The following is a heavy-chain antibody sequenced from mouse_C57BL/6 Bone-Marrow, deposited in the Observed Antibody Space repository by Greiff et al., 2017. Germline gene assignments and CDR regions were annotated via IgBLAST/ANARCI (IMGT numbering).Heavy chain of an antibody. CDR3: VRGNFYAMDY. CDR2: IRSKSNNYAT. D-gene: IGHD2-1*01. V-gene: IGHV10-1*01. CDR1: GFSFNTYA. J-gene: IGHJ4*01. Sequence: EVQLVESGGGLVQPKGSLKLSCAASGFSFNTYAMNWVRQAPGKGLEWVARIRSKSNNYATYYADSVKDRFTISRDDSESMLYLQMNNLTTEDTAMYYCVRGNFYAMDYWGQGTSVTVSS.